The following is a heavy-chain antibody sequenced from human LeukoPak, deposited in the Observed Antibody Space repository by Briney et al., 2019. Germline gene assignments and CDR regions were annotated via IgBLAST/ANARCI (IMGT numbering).Heavy chain of an antibody. CDR1: NGSMTSDSYY. CDR3: ARLWIVATWFDA. Sequence: PSETLSLTCSVSNGSMTSDSYYWAWVRQPPGRGLEWIGSIFYSGKTYYSASLKSRVTVSLDTSKKNFSLRLSSVTAADTAVYYCARLWIVATWFDAWGQGALVTVSS. J-gene: IGHJ5*02. CDR2: IFYSGKT. V-gene: IGHV4-39*02. D-gene: IGHD2-2*03.